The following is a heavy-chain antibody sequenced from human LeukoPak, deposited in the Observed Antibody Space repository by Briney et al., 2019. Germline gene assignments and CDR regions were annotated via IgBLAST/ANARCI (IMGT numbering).Heavy chain of an antibody. CDR2: ISSSSSSYI. D-gene: IGHD3-10*01. CDR3: ARDDQTRDFDY. V-gene: IGHV3-21*01. CDR1: GFTFSSYS. Sequence: GGSLRLSCAASGFTFSSYSMNWVRQAPGKGLEWVSSISSSSSSYIYYADSVKGRFTISRDNAKNSLYLQMNSLRAEDTAVYYCARDDQTRDFDYWGQGTLVTVSS. J-gene: IGHJ4*02.